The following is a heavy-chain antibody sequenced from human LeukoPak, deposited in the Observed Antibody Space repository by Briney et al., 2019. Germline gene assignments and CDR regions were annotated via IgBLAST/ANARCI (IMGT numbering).Heavy chain of an antibody. D-gene: IGHD3-22*01. V-gene: IGHV3-30*18. Sequence: PGRSLRLSCAASGFPFSSYGMHWVRQAPGKGLEWVAVISYDGSNKYYADSVKGRFTISRDNSKNTLYLQMNSLRAEDTAVYYCAKGDDYDSSGYCPVEWGQGTLVTVSS. CDR1: GFPFSSYG. CDR3: AKGDDYDSSGYCPVE. J-gene: IGHJ4*02. CDR2: ISYDGSNK.